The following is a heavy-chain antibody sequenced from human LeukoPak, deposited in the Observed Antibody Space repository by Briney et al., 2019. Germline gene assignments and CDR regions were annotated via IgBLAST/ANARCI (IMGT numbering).Heavy chain of an antibody. CDR1: GFTFSRSW. V-gene: IGHV3-7*01. CDR2: IKQDGSEK. D-gene: IGHD3-3*01. Sequence: PGGSLRLSCAASGFTFSRSWMSWVRQAPGKGLEWVANIKQDGSEKYYVDSVKGRFTISRDNAKNSLYLQMNSLRAEDTAVYYCARDRRDYDFWSGYYQNDYWGQGTLVTVSS. CDR3: ARDRRDYDFWSGYYQNDY. J-gene: IGHJ4*02.